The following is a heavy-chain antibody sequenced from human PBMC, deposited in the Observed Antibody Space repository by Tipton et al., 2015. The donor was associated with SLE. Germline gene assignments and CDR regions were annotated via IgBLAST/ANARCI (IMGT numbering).Heavy chain of an antibody. D-gene: IGHD2-2*01. CDR3: ARGSLVVPAADAFDI. CDR1: GFTFSSYD. CDR2: IGTAGDT. J-gene: IGHJ3*02. Sequence: SLRLSCAASGFTFSSYDMHWVRQATGKGLEWVSAIGTAGDTYYPGPVKGRFTISRENAKNSLYLQMNSLRAGDTAAYYCARGSLVVPAADAFDIWGQGTMVTVSS. V-gene: IGHV3-13*01.